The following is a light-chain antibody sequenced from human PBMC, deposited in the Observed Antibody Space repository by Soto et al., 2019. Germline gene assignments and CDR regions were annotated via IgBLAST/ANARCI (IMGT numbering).Light chain of an antibody. Sequence: DIVMSPFPESLPVSVDGRATINCMSGQSGLKQFNNKNYLVWYQQKPAQPPKLFIYWASTREYAVPDRFGGSVSGTDFTLTTSSLQAEDVAVYYCQQYYSTPHTFGQGTKVDIK. J-gene: IGKJ2*01. CDR3: QQYYSTPHT. CDR1: QSGLKQFNNKNY. V-gene: IGKV4-1*01. CDR2: WAS.